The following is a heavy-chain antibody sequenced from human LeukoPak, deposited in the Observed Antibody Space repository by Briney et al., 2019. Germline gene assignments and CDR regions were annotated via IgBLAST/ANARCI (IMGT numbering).Heavy chain of an antibody. Sequence: PGGSLRLSCAASGFTFSRYGMSWVRQVPGKGLEWVSGISASGGVTYYADSVKGRFSISRDNSKNTQYLQMNSLRAEDTAVYYCARRLYGDHETGYWGQGTLVIVSS. D-gene: IGHD4-17*01. J-gene: IGHJ4*02. CDR1: GFTFSRYG. CDR2: ISASGGVT. V-gene: IGHV3-23*01. CDR3: ARRLYGDHETGY.